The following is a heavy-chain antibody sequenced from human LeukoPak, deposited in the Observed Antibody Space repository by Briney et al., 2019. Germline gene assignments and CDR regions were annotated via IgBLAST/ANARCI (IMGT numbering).Heavy chain of an antibody. V-gene: IGHV3-30*02. J-gene: IGHJ3*02. CDR2: IRDDGTIK. D-gene: IGHD3-10*01. CDR3: ARGDLLFGAFDI. CDR1: GFTFSDYY. Sequence: PGGSLRLSCAASGFTFSDYYMSWIRQAPGKGLEWVAFIRDDGTIKYYADSVKGRFTISRDNSKNTLYLQMNSLRAEDTAVYYCARGDLLFGAFDIWGQGTMVTVSS.